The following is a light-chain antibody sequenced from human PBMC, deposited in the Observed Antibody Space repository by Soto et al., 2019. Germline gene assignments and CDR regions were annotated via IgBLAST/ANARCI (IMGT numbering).Light chain of an antibody. CDR3: QQYNSSPRT. V-gene: IGKV1-5*01. J-gene: IGKJ1*01. CDR1: QSISSW. CDR2: DAS. Sequence: DIQMTQSPSTRPTSIGDRVTITCRARQSISSWLAWYQQKPGKAPNLLIYDASSLVSGVPSRFSGSGSGTEFPLPISRLQPDDFAPYYCQQYNSSPRTSGQGTKV.